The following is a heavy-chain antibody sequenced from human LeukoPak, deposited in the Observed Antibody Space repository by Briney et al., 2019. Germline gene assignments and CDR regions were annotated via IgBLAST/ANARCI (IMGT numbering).Heavy chain of an antibody. D-gene: IGHD1-26*01. CDR3: ARGGEGGATSLANYYFDY. CDR2: ISYDGSNK. V-gene: IGHV3-30*01. CDR1: GFTFSSYA. Sequence: PGRSLRLSCAASGFTFSSYAMHWVRQAPGKGLEWVAVISYDGSNKYYADSVKGRFTISRDNSKNTLYLQMNSLRAEDTAVYYCARGGEGGATSLANYYFDYWGQGTLVTVFS. J-gene: IGHJ4*02.